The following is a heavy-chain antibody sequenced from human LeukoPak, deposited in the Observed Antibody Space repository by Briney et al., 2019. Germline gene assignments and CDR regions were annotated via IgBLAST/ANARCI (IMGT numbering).Heavy chain of an antibody. Sequence: PGGSLRLSCAASGFTFSNYWMNWVRQAPGKGLEWVANVKQDGSERYYVASVKGRFTISRDNAKNSLFLQMNSLRAEDTAVYYCARDWAPLGWPYFDYWGQGTLVTVSS. D-gene: IGHD2-15*01. V-gene: IGHV3-7*01. J-gene: IGHJ4*02. CDR1: GFTFSNYW. CDR3: ARDWAPLGWPYFDY. CDR2: VKQDGSER.